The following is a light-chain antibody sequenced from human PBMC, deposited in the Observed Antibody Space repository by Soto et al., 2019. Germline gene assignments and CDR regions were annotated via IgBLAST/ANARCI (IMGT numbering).Light chain of an antibody. Sequence: QSALTQPASVSGSPGQSITISCTGTSSDIGSHRYVSWYQQHPGKAPKVMIYEVSNRPSGVSNRFSSSKSGNTASLTISGLQAEDEADYYCSSYTVNSVTLYVFGTGTKLTVL. CDR2: EVS. V-gene: IGLV2-14*01. CDR1: SSDIGSHRY. J-gene: IGLJ1*01. CDR3: SSYTVNSVTLYV.